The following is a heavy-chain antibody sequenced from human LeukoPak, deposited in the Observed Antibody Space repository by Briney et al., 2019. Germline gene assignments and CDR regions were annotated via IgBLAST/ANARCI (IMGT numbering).Heavy chain of an antibody. CDR2: INPSGGST. D-gene: IGHD6-6*01. CDR1: GFTFSSYG. Sequence: PGGSLRLSCAASGFTFSSYGMHWVRQAPGKGLEWMGIINPSGGSTSYAQKFQGRVTMTRDMSTSTVYMELSSLRSEDTAVYYCARKARLERSFDYWGQGTLVTVSS. V-gene: IGHV1-46*01. CDR3: ARKARLERSFDY. J-gene: IGHJ4*02.